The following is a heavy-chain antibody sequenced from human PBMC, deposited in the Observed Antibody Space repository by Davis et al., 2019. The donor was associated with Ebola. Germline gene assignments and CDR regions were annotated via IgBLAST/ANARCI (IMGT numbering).Heavy chain of an antibody. J-gene: IGHJ4*02. CDR1: GYTFTNYD. Sequence: ASVKVSCKASGYTFTNYDINWVRQATGQGLEWMGWMNPNSGNTGYAQKFQGRVTMTRNTSISTAYMELNSLRSEDTAVYYCARGPTGYVPYYFDYWGQGTLVTASS. CDR2: MNPNSGNT. CDR3: ARGPTGYVPYYFDY. V-gene: IGHV1-8*01. D-gene: IGHD3-9*01.